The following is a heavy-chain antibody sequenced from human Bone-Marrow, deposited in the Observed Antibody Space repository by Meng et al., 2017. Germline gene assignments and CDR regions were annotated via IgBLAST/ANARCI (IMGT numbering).Heavy chain of an antibody. CDR3: ASGYCSGGSCQVGWFDP. CDR2: INHSGST. CDR1: GGSFSGYY. D-gene: IGHD2-15*01. J-gene: IGHJ5*02. V-gene: IGHV4-34*01. Sequence: QGQLQQWGAGLLKPSGTLSLTCAVYGGSFSGYYWSWIRQPPGKGLEWIGEINHSGSTNYNPSLKSRVTISVDTSKNQFSLKLSSVTAADTAVYYCASGYCSGGSCQVGWFDPWGQGTLVTVSS.